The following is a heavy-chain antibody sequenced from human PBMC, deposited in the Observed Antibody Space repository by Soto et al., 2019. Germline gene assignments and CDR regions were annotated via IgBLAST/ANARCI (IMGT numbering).Heavy chain of an antibody. CDR2: IYPGDSDT. J-gene: IGHJ4*02. V-gene: IGHV5-51*01. CDR1: GYSFSSYW. CDR3: ARRSSSSWYSDY. D-gene: IGHD6-13*01. Sequence: PGESLKISCKGSGYSFSSYWIGWVRQMPGKGLEWMGIIYPGDSDTRYSPSFQGQVTMSADKSISTAYLQWSSLKASDAAMYYCARRSSSSWYSDYWGQGTLVTVSS.